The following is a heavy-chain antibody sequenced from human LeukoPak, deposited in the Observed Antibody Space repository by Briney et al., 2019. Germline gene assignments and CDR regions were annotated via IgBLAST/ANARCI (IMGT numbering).Heavy chain of an antibody. V-gene: IGHV3-49*04. CDR1: GFTFGDYA. CDR3: TRIVCCSGGSCSFDP. J-gene: IGHJ5*02. CDR2: IRSKAYGGTA. D-gene: IGHD2-15*01. Sequence: GGSLRLSCTASGFTFGDYAMNWVRQAPGKGLESVGFIRSKAYGGTAEYAASVKGRFTISRDDSKSIAYLQMHSLRTEDTAVYYCTRIVCCSGGSCSFDPWGQGTLVIVSS.